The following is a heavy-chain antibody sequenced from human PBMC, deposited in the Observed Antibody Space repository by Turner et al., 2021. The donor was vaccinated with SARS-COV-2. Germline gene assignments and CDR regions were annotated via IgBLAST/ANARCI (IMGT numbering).Heavy chain of an antibody. CDR3: AKQGGGYSYGYSYFDY. CDR2: ISYDGSNK. Sequence: QVQLVESGGGVVQPGRSLRLSCAASGFTFSSYGMHWVRQAPGKGREWVAAISYDGSNKYYADSVKGRFTISRDNSKNTLYLQMNSLRAEDTAVYYCAKQGGGYSYGYSYFDYWGQGTLVTVSS. J-gene: IGHJ4*02. CDR1: GFTFSSYG. V-gene: IGHV3-30*18. D-gene: IGHD5-18*01.